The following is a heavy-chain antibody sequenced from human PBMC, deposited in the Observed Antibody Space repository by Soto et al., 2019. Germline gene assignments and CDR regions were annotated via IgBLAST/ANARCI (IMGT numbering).Heavy chain of an antibody. D-gene: IGHD2-15*01. CDR1: GFTFSDHY. CDR2: IRSKPNGHTT. V-gene: IGHV3-72*01. CDR3: STTVISAPLFEY. Sequence: EVQLVESGGGLVQPGGSLKLSCGGSGFTFSDHYMDWVRQAPGRGLEWLGRIRSKPNGHTTTYAASVKGRFSISRDDSKNSVYLEMNSLKSEDSAVYYCSTTVISAPLFEYWGQGTLVTVSS. J-gene: IGHJ4*02.